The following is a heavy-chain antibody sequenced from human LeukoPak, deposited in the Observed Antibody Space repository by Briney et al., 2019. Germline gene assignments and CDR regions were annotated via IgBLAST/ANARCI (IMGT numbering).Heavy chain of an antibody. CDR2: INPSGGST. V-gene: IGHV1-46*01. CDR3: ARAPLQDYYYYYYMDV. CDR1: GYAFTSYY. Sequence: ASVKVSCKASGYAFTSYYMHWVRQAPGQGLEWMGIINPSGGSTSYAQKFQGRVTMTRDMSTSTVYMELSSLRSEDTAVYYCARAPLQDYYYYYYMDVWGKGTTVTVSS. J-gene: IGHJ6*03. D-gene: IGHD4-11*01.